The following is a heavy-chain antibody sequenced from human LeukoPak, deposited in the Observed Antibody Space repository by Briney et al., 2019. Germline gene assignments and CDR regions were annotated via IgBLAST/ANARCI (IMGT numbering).Heavy chain of an antibody. CDR2: IYYSGST. CDR3: ARDGKSEYNVQYYYYMDV. J-gene: IGHJ6*03. V-gene: IGHV4-59*01. Sequence: KPSETLSLTCTVSGGSISSYYWSWIRQPPGKGLEWIGYIYYSGSTNYNPSLKSRVTISVDTSKNQFSLKLSSVTAADTAVYHCARDGKSEYNVQYYYYMDVWGKGTTVTVSS. CDR1: GGSISSYY. D-gene: IGHD6-6*01.